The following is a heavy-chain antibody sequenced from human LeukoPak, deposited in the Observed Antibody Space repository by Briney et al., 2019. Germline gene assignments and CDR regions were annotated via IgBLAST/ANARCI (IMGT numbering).Heavy chain of an antibody. CDR2: IYYTGST. Sequence: PSETLSLTCTVSGGSISRDYWSWIRQPPGKGLEWIGYIYYTGSTNYNPSLKSRVTISVDTSKNQFSLKLSSVTAADTAVYYCARGSYCGGDCYYYGMDVGGQGTTVTVS. D-gene: IGHD2-21*01. V-gene: IGHV4-59*12. CDR1: GGSISRDY. J-gene: IGHJ6*02. CDR3: ARGSYCGGDCYYYGMDV.